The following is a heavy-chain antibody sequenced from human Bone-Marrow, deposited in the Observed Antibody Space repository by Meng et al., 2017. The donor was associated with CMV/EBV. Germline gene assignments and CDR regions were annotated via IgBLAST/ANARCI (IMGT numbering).Heavy chain of an antibody. CDR2: ISSSGSTI. V-gene: IGHV3-48*03. CDR1: GFTFSSYE. D-gene: IGHD3-3*01. Sequence: GESLKISCAASGFTFSSYEMNWVRQASGKGLEWVSYISSSGSTIYYADSVKGRFTISRDNAKNSLYLQMNSLRAEDTAVYYCARGRDDFWSGYSGYWGQGTLVTVSS. CDR3: ARGRDDFWSGYSGY. J-gene: IGHJ4*02.